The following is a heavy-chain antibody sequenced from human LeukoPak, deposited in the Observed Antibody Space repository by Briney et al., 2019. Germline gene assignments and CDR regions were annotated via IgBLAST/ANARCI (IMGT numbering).Heavy chain of an antibody. Sequence: PGGSLRLSCAASGVSFSTSTMNWVRQAPGKGLEWVSSIGYTSSDKYYIESVRGRFTISRDNAENSLYLQMNSLTADDTAMYDCVNGDQRESWGQGTRVTVSS. CDR1: GVSFSTST. CDR2: IGYTSSDK. V-gene: IGHV3-21*01. D-gene: IGHD4-17*01. J-gene: IGHJ4*02. CDR3: VNGDQRES.